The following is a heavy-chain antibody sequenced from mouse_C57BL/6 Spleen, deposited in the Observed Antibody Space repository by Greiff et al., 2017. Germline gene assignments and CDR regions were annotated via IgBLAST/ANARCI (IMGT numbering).Heavy chain of an antibody. CDR3: ARGGGSSEYFDY. CDR2: INPNYGTT. CDR1: GYSFTDYN. Sequence: VQLQQSGPELVRPGVSVKISCKASGYSFTDYNMNWVKQSNGKSLEWIGVINPNYGTTSYNQKFKGKATLTVDQSSSTAYMQLNSLTSEDSEVYYCARGGGSSEYFDYWGQGTTLTVSS. J-gene: IGHJ2*01. V-gene: IGHV1-39*01. D-gene: IGHD1-1*01.